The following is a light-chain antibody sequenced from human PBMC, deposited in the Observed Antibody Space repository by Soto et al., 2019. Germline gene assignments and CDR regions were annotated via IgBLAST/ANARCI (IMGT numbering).Light chain of an antibody. V-gene: IGLV2-14*01. Sequence: QSALTQPASVSGSPGQSITISCTGTSSDVGGYNYVSWYQHHPGKDPKLMIYEVSNRPSGVSNRFSGSKSGNTASLTISGLQAEDEADYYCSSYTISGTRVFGGATKVTVL. CDR3: SSYTISGTRV. J-gene: IGLJ2*01. CDR1: SSDVGGYNY. CDR2: EVS.